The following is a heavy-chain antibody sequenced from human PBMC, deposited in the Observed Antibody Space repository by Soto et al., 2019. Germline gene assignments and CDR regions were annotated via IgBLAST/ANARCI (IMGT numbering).Heavy chain of an antibody. D-gene: IGHD1-26*01. J-gene: IGHJ4*02. V-gene: IGHV3-30-3*01. CDR3: ARDIVRSGSLAFDY. Sequence: GGSLRLSCAASGFTFSYYTMHWVRQAPGKGLEWVALTAYDGSNKYYADSVRGRFSISRDNSKNTLYLQMNSLRPEDTAVYYCARDIVRSGSLAFDYWGQGALVTVSS. CDR2: TAYDGSNK. CDR1: GFTFSYYT.